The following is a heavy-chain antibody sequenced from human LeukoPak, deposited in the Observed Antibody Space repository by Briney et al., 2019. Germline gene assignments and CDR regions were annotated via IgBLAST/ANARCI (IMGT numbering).Heavy chain of an antibody. D-gene: IGHD3-3*01. Sequence: GGSLRLSCAASGFTFSSYAMSWVRQAPGKGLEWVSAISGSGGSTYYADSVKGRFTISRDNSKNTLYLQMNSLRAEDTAVYYCAKDEYYDFWSGSDVWGRGTTVTVSS. CDR2: ISGSGGST. CDR3: AKDEYYDFWSGSDV. V-gene: IGHV3-23*01. CDR1: GFTFSSYA. J-gene: IGHJ6*02.